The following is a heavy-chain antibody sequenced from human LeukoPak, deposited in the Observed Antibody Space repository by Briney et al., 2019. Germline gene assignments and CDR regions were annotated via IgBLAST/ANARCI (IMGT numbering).Heavy chain of an antibody. CDR3: ARGPDSGGLGLFDP. D-gene: IGHD3-22*01. CDR2: IYYTGST. Sequence: PSETLSLTCTVSGGSISSFYSSWIRQPPGKGLEWIGYIYYTGSTNYNPSLKSRVTISVDTSKNQFSLKLSSVTAADTAVYYCARGPDSGGLGLFDPWGQGTLVTVSS. J-gene: IGHJ5*02. CDR1: GGSISSFY. V-gene: IGHV4-59*01.